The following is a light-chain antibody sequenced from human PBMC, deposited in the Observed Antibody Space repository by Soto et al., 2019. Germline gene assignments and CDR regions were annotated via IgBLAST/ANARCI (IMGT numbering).Light chain of an antibody. CDR2: EVR. V-gene: IGLV2-14*01. J-gene: IGLJ1*01. CDR1: SNDIGGYNY. CDR3: SSYAGSNNFV. Sequence: QSALTQPASVSGSPGQSITISCTGTSNDIGGYNYVSWYQHRPGEAPKLMIYEVRNRPSGVSSRFSGSKSDNTASLTISGLQAEDEADYYCSSYAGSNNFVFGTGTKLTVL.